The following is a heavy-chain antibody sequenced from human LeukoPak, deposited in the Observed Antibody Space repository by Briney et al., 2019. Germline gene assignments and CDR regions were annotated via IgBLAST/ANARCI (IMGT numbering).Heavy chain of an antibody. CDR2: IKQDGSEK. CDR3: ARDRATMVRGGLRAFDI. D-gene: IGHD3-10*01. Sequence: TGGSLRLSCAASGFTFSSYWMSWVRQAPGKGLEWVANIKQDGSEKYYVDSVKGRFTISRDNAKNSLYLQMNSLRAEDTAVYYCARDRATMVRGGLRAFDIWGQGTMVTVSS. J-gene: IGHJ3*02. CDR1: GFTFSSYW. V-gene: IGHV3-7*01.